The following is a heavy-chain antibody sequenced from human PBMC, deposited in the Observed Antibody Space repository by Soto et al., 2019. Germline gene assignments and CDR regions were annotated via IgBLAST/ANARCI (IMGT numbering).Heavy chain of an antibody. CDR3: AKYYSDSSGWFDN. D-gene: IGHD3-22*01. J-gene: IGHJ4*02. V-gene: IGHV3-30*18. Sequence: LRLSCAASGFTFSSYGMHWVRQAPGKGLEWVALISHDGSNKYYADSVKGRFTISRDNSKNTLYLQMNSLRAEETAVYYCAKYYSDSSGWFDNWGQGTLVTVSS. CDR1: GFTFSSYG. CDR2: ISHDGSNK.